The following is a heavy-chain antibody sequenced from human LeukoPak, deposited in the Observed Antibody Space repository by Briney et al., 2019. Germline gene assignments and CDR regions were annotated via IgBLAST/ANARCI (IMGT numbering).Heavy chain of an antibody. CDR2: IYPGDSNT. D-gene: IGHD6-13*01. CDR3: ARLVAVSSSWYRYFDY. CDR1: GYSFTNYW. V-gene: IGHV5-51*01. Sequence: GESLKISCKGSGYSFTNYWIDWVRQMPGKGLEWMGIIYPGDSNTIYSPSFQGQVTISADKSISTAYLQWSSLKASDTAMYYCARLVAVSSSWYRYFDYWGQGTLVTVSS. J-gene: IGHJ4*02.